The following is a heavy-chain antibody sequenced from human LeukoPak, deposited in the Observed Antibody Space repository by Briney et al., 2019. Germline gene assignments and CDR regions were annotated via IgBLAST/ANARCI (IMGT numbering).Heavy chain of an antibody. D-gene: IGHD6-13*01. J-gene: IGHJ5*02. V-gene: IGHV1-69*04. CDR1: GGTFSSYA. CDR3: ARVAAAGTEQWFDP. CDR2: IIPILGIA. Sequence: ASVKVSCKASGGTFSSYAINWVRQAPGQGLEWMGRIIPILGIANYAQKFQGRVTITADKSTSTAYMELSSLRSEDTAVYYCARVAAAGTEQWFDPWGQGTLVTVSS.